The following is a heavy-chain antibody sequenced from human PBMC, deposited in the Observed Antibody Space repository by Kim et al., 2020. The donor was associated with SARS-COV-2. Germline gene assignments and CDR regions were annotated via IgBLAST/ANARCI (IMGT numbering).Heavy chain of an antibody. CDR1: GFTFSSYA. V-gene: IGHV3-23*01. Sequence: GGSLRLSCAASGFTFSSYAMSWVRQAPGKGLEWVSAISGSGGSTYYADSVKGRFTISRDNSKNTLYLQMNSLRAEDTAVYYCAKDPNVVTAPYYYYYYGMDVWGQGTTVTVSS. CDR3: AKDPNVVTAPYYYYYYGMDV. J-gene: IGHJ6*02. CDR2: ISGSGGST. D-gene: IGHD2-21*02.